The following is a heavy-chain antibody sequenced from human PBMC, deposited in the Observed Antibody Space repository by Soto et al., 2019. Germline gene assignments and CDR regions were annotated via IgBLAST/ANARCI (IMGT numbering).Heavy chain of an antibody. CDR1: GYTLTELS. CDR3: ARAKVAAAWYNWFDP. CDR2: FNPEDGGT. Sequence: ASVKVSCKVSGYTLTELSMHWVRQAPGKGLEWMGGFNPEDGGTIYAQKFQGRVTMTRDTSISTAYMELSRLRSDDTAVYYCARAKVAAAWYNWFDPWGQGTLVTVSS. D-gene: IGHD6-13*01. J-gene: IGHJ5*02. V-gene: IGHV1-24*01.